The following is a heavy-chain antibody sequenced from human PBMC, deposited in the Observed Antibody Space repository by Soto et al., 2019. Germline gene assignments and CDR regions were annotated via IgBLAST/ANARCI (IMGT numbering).Heavy chain of an antibody. CDR3: ARQVATTDYYYYYYMDV. J-gene: IGHJ6*03. V-gene: IGHV4-59*08. D-gene: IGHD5-12*01. Sequence: SETLSLTCSFSGDSVTSHYLTWIRQAPEKGLEWIGYIHYSGSTNYNPSLKSRVTISVDTSKNQFSLKLSSVTAADTAVYYCARQVATTDYYYYYYMDVWGKGTTVTVS. CDR2: IHYSGST. CDR1: GDSVTSHY.